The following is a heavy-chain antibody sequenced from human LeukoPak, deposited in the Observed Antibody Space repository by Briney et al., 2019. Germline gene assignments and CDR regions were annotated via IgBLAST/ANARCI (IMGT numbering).Heavy chain of an antibody. D-gene: IGHD3-22*01. CDR1: GYTFTSYG. J-gene: IGHJ4*02. V-gene: IGHV1-18*01. Sequence: ASVKVSCKASGYTFTSYGISWVRQAPGQGLEWMGWISAYNGNTNYAQKLQGRVTMTTDTSTSTAYMELRSLRSDDTAVYYCARVTDSCGYYGDFDYWGQGTLVTVSS. CDR2: ISAYNGNT. CDR3: ARVTDSCGYYGDFDY.